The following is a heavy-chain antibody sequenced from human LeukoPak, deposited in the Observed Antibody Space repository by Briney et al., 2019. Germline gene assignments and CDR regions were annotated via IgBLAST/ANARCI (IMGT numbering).Heavy chain of an antibody. Sequence: ASVKVSCKASGYTFTGYYMHWVRQAPGQGLEWMGWINPNSGGTNYAQKFQGRVTMTRDTSISTAYMELSSLRSDDTAVYYCARGVLDLSYYYYYMDVWGKGTTVTVSS. CDR3: ARGVLDLSYYYYYMDV. CDR2: INPNSGGT. V-gene: IGHV1-2*02. D-gene: IGHD2-2*02. J-gene: IGHJ6*03. CDR1: GYTFTGYY.